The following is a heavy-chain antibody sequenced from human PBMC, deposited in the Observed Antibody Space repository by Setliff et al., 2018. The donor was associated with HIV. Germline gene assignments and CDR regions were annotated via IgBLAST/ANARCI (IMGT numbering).Heavy chain of an antibody. Sequence: SETLSLTCTVSGGSIIDSRYFWGWIRQPPGKGLEWIGSIYHSGSTYYNPSLKSRVTISVDTSKNQFSLKLTSVTTADTATYYCSRGPPFDRWGRGTLVTVSS. J-gene: IGHJ2*01. CDR3: SRGPPFDR. CDR2: IYHSGST. CDR1: GGSIIDSRYF. V-gene: IGHV4-39*07.